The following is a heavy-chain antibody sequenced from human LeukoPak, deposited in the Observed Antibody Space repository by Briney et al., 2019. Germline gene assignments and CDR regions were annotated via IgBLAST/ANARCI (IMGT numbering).Heavy chain of an antibody. CDR3: ASTRDPASQRTPVVGY. Sequence: SETLSLTCAVYGGSFSGYYWSWIRQPPGKGLEWIGEINHSGSTNYNPSLKSRVTMSVDTSKNQFSLKLSSVTAADTAVYYCASTRDPASQRTPVVGYWGQGTLVTVSS. V-gene: IGHV4-34*01. J-gene: IGHJ4*02. D-gene: IGHD5-18*01. CDR1: GGSFSGYY. CDR2: INHSGST.